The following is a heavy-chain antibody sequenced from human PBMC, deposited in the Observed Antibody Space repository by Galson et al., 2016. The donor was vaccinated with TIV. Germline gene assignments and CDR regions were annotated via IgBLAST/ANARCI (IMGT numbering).Heavy chain of an antibody. CDR2: IGGSGSST. V-gene: IGHV3-23*01. CDR3: AKDRQWIPSSLDH. D-gene: IGHD5-18*01. J-gene: IGHJ4*02. CDR1: GFRFSSYA. Sequence: SLRLSCAASGFRFSSYAMNWVRQTPGKGLEWVSSIGGSGSSTYYADSVKGRFTISRDSSKNTVYLQLNSLRPEDTAIYYCAKDRQWIPSSLDHWGQGILVAVSS.